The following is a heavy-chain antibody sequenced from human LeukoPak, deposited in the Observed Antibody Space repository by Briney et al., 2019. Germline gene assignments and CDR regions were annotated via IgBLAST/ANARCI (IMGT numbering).Heavy chain of an antibody. CDR3: ARHDSSGPYNAFDI. Sequence: SETLSLTCTVSGGSISSSSYYWGWIRQPPGKGLEWIGSIYYSGSTYYNPSLKSRVTISADKSKNQFSLKLSSVTAADTAVYYCARHDSSGPYNAFDIWGQGTMVTVSS. V-gene: IGHV4-39*01. J-gene: IGHJ3*02. CDR1: GGSISSSSYY. CDR2: IYYSGST. D-gene: IGHD3-22*01.